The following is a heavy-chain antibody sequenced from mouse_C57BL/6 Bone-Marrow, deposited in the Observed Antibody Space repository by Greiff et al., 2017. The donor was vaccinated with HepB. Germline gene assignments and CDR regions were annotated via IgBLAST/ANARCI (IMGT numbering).Heavy chain of an antibody. V-gene: IGHV1-74*01. J-gene: IGHJ2*01. CDR1: GYTFTSYW. CDR2: IHPSDSDT. Sequence: VQLQQPGAELVKPGASVKVSCKASGYTFTSYWMHWVKQRPGQGLEWIGRIHPSDSDTNYNQKFKGKATLTVDKSSSTAYMQLSSLTSEDSAVYYCARGITTVVATSYFDYWGQGTTLTVSS. CDR3: ARGITTVVATSYFDY. D-gene: IGHD1-1*01.